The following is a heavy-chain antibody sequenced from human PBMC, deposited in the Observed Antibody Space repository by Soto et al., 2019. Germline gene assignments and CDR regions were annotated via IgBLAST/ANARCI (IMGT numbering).Heavy chain of an antibody. V-gene: IGHV3-23*04. CDR3: VKDDGGYPSTAPH. D-gene: IGHD4-17*01. Sequence: DVRLVESGGGLVQPGGSLRLSCAASGITISNYPMSWVRQAPGKGLDWVSGISGSGDTTYYADSAKGRFTISKDMSTHSLFLQLDSLRFEDSALYFCVKDDGGYPSTAPHWGQVTLVTVSP. CDR1: GITISNYP. CDR2: ISGSGDTT. J-gene: IGHJ4*02.